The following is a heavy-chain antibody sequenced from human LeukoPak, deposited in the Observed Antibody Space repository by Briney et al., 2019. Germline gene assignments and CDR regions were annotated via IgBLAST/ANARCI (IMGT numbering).Heavy chain of an antibody. J-gene: IGHJ6*03. V-gene: IGHV4-34*01. D-gene: IGHD3-9*01. CDR1: GGSFSGYY. Sequence: SETLSLTCAVYGGSFSGYYWSWIRQPPGKGLAWIGEINHSGSTNYNPSLKSRVTISVDTSKNQFSLKLSSVTAADTAVYYCASGSNREYYDILTGYYLDYYYMDVWGKGTTVTVSS. CDR2: INHSGST. CDR3: ASGSNREYYDILTGYYLDYYYMDV.